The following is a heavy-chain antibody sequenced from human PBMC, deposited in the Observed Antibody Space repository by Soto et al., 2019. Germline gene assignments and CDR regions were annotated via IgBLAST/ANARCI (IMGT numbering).Heavy chain of an antibody. CDR1: GFTFSSYG. V-gene: IGHV3-30*18. J-gene: IGHJ4*02. Sequence: QVQLVESGGGVVQPGRSLRLSCAASGFTFSSYGMHWVRQAPGKGLEWVAVISYDGSNKYYADSVKGRFTISRDNSKNTLYLQMNSLRAEDTAVYYCAKDHRSVPGVFDYWGQGTLVTVSS. CDR3: AKDHRSVPGVFDY. D-gene: IGHD1-26*01. CDR2: ISYDGSNK.